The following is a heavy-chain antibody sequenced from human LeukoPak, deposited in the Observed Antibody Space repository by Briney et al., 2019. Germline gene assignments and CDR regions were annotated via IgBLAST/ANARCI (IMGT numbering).Heavy chain of an antibody. J-gene: IGHJ4*02. Sequence: SETLSLTCAVYGGSFSGYYWSWIRQPPGKGLEWIGEINHSGSTNYNPSLKSRVTISVDTSKNQFSLKLSSVTAADTAVYYCASGSITIFGVAPFDYWGQGTLVTVSS. CDR2: INHSGST. CDR3: ASGSITIFGVAPFDY. D-gene: IGHD3-3*01. V-gene: IGHV4-34*01. CDR1: GGSFSGYY.